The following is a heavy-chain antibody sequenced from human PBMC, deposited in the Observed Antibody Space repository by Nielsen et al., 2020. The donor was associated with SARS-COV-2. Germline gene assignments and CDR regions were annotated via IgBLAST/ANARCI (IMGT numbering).Heavy chain of an antibody. CDR3: ARVGGYSNYSDY. V-gene: IGHV1-69*13. CDR1: GGTFSSYA. Sequence: SVKVSCKASGGTFSSYAISWVRQAPGQGLEWMGGIIPIFGTANYAQKFQGRVTITADESTSTAYMELSSLRSEDTAVYYCARVGGYSNYSDYWGQGTLVTVSS. D-gene: IGHD4-11*01. J-gene: IGHJ4*02. CDR2: IIPIFGTA.